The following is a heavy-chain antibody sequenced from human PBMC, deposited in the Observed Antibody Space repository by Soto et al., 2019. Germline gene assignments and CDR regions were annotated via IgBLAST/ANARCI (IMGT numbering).Heavy chain of an antibody. V-gene: IGHV3-30-3*01. CDR2: ISYDGSNK. J-gene: IGHJ6*02. CDR3: ARDGTKYYYYGMDV. CDR1: GFTFSSYA. D-gene: IGHD1-1*01. Sequence: ESGGGVVQPGRSLRLSCAASGFTFSSYAMHGVRQAPGKGLEWVAVISYDGSNKYYADSVKGRFTISRDNSKNTLYLQMNSLRAEDTAVYYCARDGTKYYYYGMDVWGQGTTVTVSS.